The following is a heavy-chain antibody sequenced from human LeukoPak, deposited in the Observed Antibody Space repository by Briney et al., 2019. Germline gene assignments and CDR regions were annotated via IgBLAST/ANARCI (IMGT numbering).Heavy chain of an antibody. CDR3: ARSPHRLIGHWFDP. D-gene: IGHD2-21*01. J-gene: IGHJ5*02. V-gene: IGHV4-4*07. CDR2: IFTSGST. CDR1: GGSIGSYY. Sequence: KPSETLSLTCTVSGGSIGSYYWSWIRQPAGKGLEWIGRIFTSGSTVYNPSLSSRVTMSVDTSKNEFSLRLTSVTAADTAAYYCARSPHRLIGHWFDPWGQGIPVTVSS.